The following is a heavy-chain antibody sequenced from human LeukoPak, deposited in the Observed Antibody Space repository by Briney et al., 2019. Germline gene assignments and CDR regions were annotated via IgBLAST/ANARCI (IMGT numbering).Heavy chain of an antibody. D-gene: IGHD6-13*01. J-gene: IGHJ4*02. CDR2: IRYDGSNK. CDR3: AKDGPGIAAAVDY. Sequence: GGSLRLSCAASGFTFSSYWMSWVRQAPGKGLEWVAFIRYDGSNKYYADSVKGRFTISRDNSKNTLYLQMNSLRAEDTAVYYCAKDGPGIAAAVDYWGQGTLVTVSS. V-gene: IGHV3-30*02. CDR1: GFTFSSYW.